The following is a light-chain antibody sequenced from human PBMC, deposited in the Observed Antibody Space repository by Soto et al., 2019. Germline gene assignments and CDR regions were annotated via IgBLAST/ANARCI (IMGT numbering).Light chain of an antibody. J-gene: IGKJ4*01. V-gene: IGKV3-20*01. CDR1: QSVSSSY. CDR3: QQSYRTPLT. CDR2: GAS. Sequence: EIGFSQSPGTLSLSPGERATLSCRASQSVSSSYLAWYQQKPGQAPRLLIYGASSRATGIPDRFSGSGSGRDFTLTISSLQPEDLATYYCQQSYRTPLTFGGGTKVDIK.